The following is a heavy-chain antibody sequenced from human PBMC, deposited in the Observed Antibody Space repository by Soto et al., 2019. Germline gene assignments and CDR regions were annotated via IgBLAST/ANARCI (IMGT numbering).Heavy chain of an antibody. D-gene: IGHD6-13*01. CDR2: ISYDGSNK. CDR1: GFTFSSYG. Sequence: GGSLRLSCAASGFTFSSYGMHWVRQAPGKGLEWVAVISYDGSNKYYADSVKGRFTISRDNSKNTLYLQMNSLRAEDTAVYYCAKDIDSSSWYVSAFYYYYYGMDVWGQGTTVTVSS. CDR3: AKDIDSSSWYVSAFYYYYYGMDV. J-gene: IGHJ6*02. V-gene: IGHV3-30*18.